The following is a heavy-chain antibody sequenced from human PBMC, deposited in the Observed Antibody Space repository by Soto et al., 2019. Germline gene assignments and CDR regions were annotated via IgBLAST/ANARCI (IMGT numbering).Heavy chain of an antibody. Sequence: SETLSLTCTVSRASIYTYSWTWIRQPAGKGLQWIGHIYSSGSANYSPSLKSRVSMSVDSSKNQISLKLSSVTAADTAVYYCATIVGANDYWGQGNLVTVSS. V-gene: IGHV4-4*07. CDR2: IYSSGSA. CDR1: RASIYTYS. D-gene: IGHD1-26*01. CDR3: ATIVGANDY. J-gene: IGHJ4*02.